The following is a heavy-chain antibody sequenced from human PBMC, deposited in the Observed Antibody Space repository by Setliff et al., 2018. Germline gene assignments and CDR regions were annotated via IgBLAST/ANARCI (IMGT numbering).Heavy chain of an antibody. CDR3: AKHGAYNDFLTGYNFYYDMDV. V-gene: IGHV3-7*03. D-gene: IGHD3-9*01. CDR2: IKQDGSEK. Sequence: PGGSLKLSCAASGFTFSSYGMHWVRQAPGKGLEWVANIKQDGSEKYYVDSVKGRFSISRDNAKNSLYLQMNSLRAEDTAVYYCAKHGAYNDFLTGYNFYYDMDVWGQGTTVTVSS. J-gene: IGHJ6*02. CDR1: GFTFSSYG.